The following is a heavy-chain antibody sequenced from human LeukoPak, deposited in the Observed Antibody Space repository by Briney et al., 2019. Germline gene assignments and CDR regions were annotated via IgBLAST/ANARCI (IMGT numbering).Heavy chain of an antibody. V-gene: IGHV4-39*01. Sequence: SETLSLTCTVSGGSISSSSSYWGWIRQPPGKGLEWIGSVRYSGKTYYNPSLKSRVTMSLDTSKNQFSLRLTSVTAADTAVYFCARHVFSYSHYFDYWGQGTLVTVSS. CDR1: GGSISSSSSY. D-gene: IGHD1-26*01. CDR2: VRYSGKT. CDR3: ARHVFSYSHYFDY. J-gene: IGHJ4*02.